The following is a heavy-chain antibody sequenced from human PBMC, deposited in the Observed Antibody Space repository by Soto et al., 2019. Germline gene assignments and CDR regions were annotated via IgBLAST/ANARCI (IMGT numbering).Heavy chain of an antibody. J-gene: IGHJ4*02. V-gene: IGHV1-69*13. CDR2: IIPIFGTA. Sequence: SVKVSCKASGGTFSSYAISWVRQAPGQGLEWMGGIIPIFGTANYAQKFQGRVTITADESTSTAYMELSILRSEDTAVYYCARDRGGYSYGYCFDYWGQGTLVTVSS. CDR3: ARDRGGYSYGYCFDY. D-gene: IGHD5-18*01. CDR1: GGTFSSYA.